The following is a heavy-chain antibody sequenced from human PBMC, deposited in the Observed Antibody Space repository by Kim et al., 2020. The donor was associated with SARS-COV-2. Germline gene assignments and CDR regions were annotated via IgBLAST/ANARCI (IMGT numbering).Heavy chain of an antibody. Sequence: GGSLRLSCAASGFTFSSYGMHWVRQAPGKGLEWVAVIWYDGSNKYYADSVNGRFTISRDNSKNTLYLQMNSLRAEDTAVYYCARDPPPQEVAVAGTGQMHKSAFDIWGQGTMVTVSS. V-gene: IGHV3-33*01. D-gene: IGHD6-19*01. CDR2: IWYDGSNK. CDR1: GFTFSSYG. J-gene: IGHJ3*02. CDR3: ARDPPPQEVAVAGTGQMHKSAFDI.